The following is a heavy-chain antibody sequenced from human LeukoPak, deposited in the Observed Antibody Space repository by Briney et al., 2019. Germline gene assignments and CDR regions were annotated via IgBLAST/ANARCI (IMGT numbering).Heavy chain of an antibody. CDR1: GFTFSNAW. D-gene: IGHD1-14*01. V-gene: IGHV3-33*08. CDR2: IWYDGSNK. CDR3: AAGEPYVY. J-gene: IGHJ4*02. Sequence: GGSLRLSCAASGFTFSNAWMNWVRQAPGKGLEWVAIIWYDGSNKYYADSVKGRFTISRDNSKNTLYLQMNNLRADDTAVYYCAAGEPYVYWGQGTLVTVSS.